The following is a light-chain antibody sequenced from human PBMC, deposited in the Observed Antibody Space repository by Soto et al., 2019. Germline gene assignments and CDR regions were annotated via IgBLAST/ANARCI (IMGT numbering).Light chain of an antibody. Sequence: SYELTQPPSVSVSPGQTATITCSGDKLGQTYACWYQQKPGQSPVLVIYQDDKRPSWIPVRFSGSNSGNTATLTISETQAMDEADYYCQAWDTTVVFGGGTKLTVL. V-gene: IGLV3-1*01. CDR2: QDD. CDR1: KLGQTY. J-gene: IGLJ2*01. CDR3: QAWDTTVV.